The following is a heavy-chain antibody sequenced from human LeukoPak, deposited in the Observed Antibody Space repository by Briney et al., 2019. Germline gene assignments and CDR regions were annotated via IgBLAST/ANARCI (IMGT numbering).Heavy chain of an antibody. Sequence: GASVKVSCKASGGTFSSYAISWVRQAPGQGLEWMGGIIPIFGTASYAQKFQGRVTITADESTSTAYMELSSLRSEDTAVYYCASLGSDIVGATRSGRRVGFDYWGQGTLVTVSS. D-gene: IGHD1-26*01. J-gene: IGHJ4*02. CDR2: IIPIFGTA. CDR3: ASLGSDIVGATRSGRRVGFDY. CDR1: GGTFSSYA. V-gene: IGHV1-69*13.